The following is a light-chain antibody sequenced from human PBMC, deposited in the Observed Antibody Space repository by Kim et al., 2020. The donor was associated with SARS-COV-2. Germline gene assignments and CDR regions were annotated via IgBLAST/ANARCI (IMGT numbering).Light chain of an antibody. CDR3: CSYSGVSHWV. V-gene: IGLV2-11*03. Sequence: GQSVTISCAGASSDIGGYDYVSWYQQHPAKAPKLMIYHVAKRPSGVPDRFSGSKSGNTASLTISGLQADDEADYYCCSYSGVSHWVFGGGTQLTVL. CDR2: HVA. J-gene: IGLJ3*02. CDR1: SSDIGGYDY.